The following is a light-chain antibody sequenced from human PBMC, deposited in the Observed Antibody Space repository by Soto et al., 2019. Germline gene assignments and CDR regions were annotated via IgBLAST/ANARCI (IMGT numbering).Light chain of an antibody. CDR1: QSISSY. V-gene: IGKV1-39*01. CDR2: AAS. CDR3: QQYDSYPWT. Sequence: DIKMTQSPSSLSASVGDRVTITCRASQSISSYLNWYQQKPGKAPKLLIYAASSLQSGVPSRFSGSGSGTEFTLTISSLQPDDFATYYCQQYDSYPWTFGQGTKVDIK. J-gene: IGKJ1*01.